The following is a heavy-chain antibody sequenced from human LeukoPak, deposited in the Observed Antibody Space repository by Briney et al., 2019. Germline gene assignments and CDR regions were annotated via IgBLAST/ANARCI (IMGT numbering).Heavy chain of an antibody. CDR2: INHSGST. Sequence: SETLSLTCTVSGGSISGYYWSWIRQPPGKGLEWIGEINHSGSTNYNPSLKSRVTISVDTSKNQFSLKLSSVTAADTAVYYCDLRYCSGGSCHAPYYYYYMDVWGKGTTVTISS. D-gene: IGHD2-15*01. CDR3: DLRYCSGGSCHAPYYYYYMDV. J-gene: IGHJ6*03. CDR1: GGSISGYY. V-gene: IGHV4-34*01.